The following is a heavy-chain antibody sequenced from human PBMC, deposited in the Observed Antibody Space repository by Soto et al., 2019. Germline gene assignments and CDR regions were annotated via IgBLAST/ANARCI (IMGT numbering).Heavy chain of an antibody. V-gene: IGHV3-48*03. D-gene: IGHD3-3*01. Sequence: ALRPSFGHPGFTFSRYXLKWVRQAPCTVQERISYISGSGTSIYYAYSVKGRFTISTDNAKKSIYLQMNSLRAEDTAVSYCAREVTVFGVIIPTPMDVWGHRTTVTLSS. CDR1: GFTFSRYX. CDR2: ISGSGTSI. J-gene: IGHJ6*02. CDR3: AREVTVFGVIIPTPMDV.